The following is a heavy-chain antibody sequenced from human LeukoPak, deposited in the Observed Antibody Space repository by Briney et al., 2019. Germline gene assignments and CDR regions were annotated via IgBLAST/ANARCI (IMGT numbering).Heavy chain of an antibody. CDR1: GFIFSRYW. J-gene: IGHJ3*01. Sequence: GGSLRLSCATSGFIFSRYWMSWVRQAPGKGLEWVANINQDESERNYVDSVKGRFTISRDNAKNSLDLQMDSLRAEDTAVYYCARYGNGEWLAHYAFDVWGQGTMVTVAS. CDR3: ARYGNGEWLAHYAFDV. V-gene: IGHV3-7*01. CDR2: INQDESER. D-gene: IGHD6-19*01.